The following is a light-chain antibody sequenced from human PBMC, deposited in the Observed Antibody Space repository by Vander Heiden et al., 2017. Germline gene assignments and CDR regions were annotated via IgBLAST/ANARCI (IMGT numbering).Light chain of an antibody. CDR2: KAS. CDR1: QSISSW. J-gene: IGKJ1*01. Sequence: DIQMTQSPSTLSASVGDRVTITCRASQSISSWLAWYQQKPGKAPKLLIYKASSLESGVPSRFSGSGSGTEFTLTITSLQPDDSATYYCQQDNSYSETFGQGTKVEIK. V-gene: IGKV1-5*03. CDR3: QQDNSYSET.